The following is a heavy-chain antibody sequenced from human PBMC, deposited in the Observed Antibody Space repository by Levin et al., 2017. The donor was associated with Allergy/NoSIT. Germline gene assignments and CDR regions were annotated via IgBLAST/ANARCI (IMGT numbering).Heavy chain of an antibody. V-gene: IGHV4-59*01. Sequence: SETLSLTCTVSGGSISSYYYSWIRQPPGKGLEWIAYMYYSGSTNYNPSLKSRVTISVDTSKNQFSLNLRSVTAADTAVDYGARATGGSLIHYLDHGGQGTLVTVSS. CDR2: MYYSGST. J-gene: IGHJ4*02. CDR1: GGSISSYY. D-gene: IGHD3-10*01. CDR3: ARATGGSLIHYLDH.